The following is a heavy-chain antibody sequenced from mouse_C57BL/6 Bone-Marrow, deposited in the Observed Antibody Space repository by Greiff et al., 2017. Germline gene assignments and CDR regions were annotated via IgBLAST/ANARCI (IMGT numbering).Heavy chain of an antibody. Sequence: EVQLQQSGAELVRPGASVKLSCTASGFTITDYYMHWVKQRPEQGLEWIGRIDPEDGDTEYAPKFQGKATMTADTSSNTAYLQLSSLTSEDTAVYYCTTWGGYDQDWFAYWGQGTLVTVSA. CDR1: GFTITDYY. V-gene: IGHV14-1*01. D-gene: IGHD2-2*01. J-gene: IGHJ3*01. CDR3: TTWGGYDQDWFAY. CDR2: IDPEDGDT.